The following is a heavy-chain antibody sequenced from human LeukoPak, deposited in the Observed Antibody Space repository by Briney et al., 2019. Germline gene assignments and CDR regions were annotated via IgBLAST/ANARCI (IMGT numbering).Heavy chain of an antibody. V-gene: IGHV3-23*01. CDR2: LSGSGLST. Sequence: GGSQRLSCAASGFTFSSYAMSWVRQAPGKGLQWVSALSGSGLSTYYADSVKGRFTISRDNSKNTLYLQMNSLRAEDTAVYYCAKGGESSSWLFDYWGQGTLVPVSS. CDR1: GFTFSSYA. D-gene: IGHD6-13*01. CDR3: AKGGESSSWLFDY. J-gene: IGHJ4*02.